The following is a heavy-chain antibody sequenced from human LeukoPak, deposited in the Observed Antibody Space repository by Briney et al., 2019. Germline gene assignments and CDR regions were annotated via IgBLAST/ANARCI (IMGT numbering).Heavy chain of an antibody. CDR1: GFNFGDFA. V-gene: IGHV3-49*05. CDR3: TRGGPPWYFDY. Sequence: KAGGSLRLSCTTSGFNFGDFALSWFRQAPGKGLEWVGFIRSKTYGGTTQYAASVKGRFIISRDDSKNIAHLQMNSLQIEDTAVYYCTRGGPPWYFDYWGQGTLVTVSS. J-gene: IGHJ4*02. CDR2: IRSKTYGGTT. D-gene: IGHD1-20*01.